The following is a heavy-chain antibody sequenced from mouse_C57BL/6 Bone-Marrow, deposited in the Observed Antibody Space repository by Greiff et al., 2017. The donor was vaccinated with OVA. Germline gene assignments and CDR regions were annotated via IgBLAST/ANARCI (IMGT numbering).Heavy chain of an antibody. CDR2: IYPGDGDT. J-gene: IGHJ2*01. CDR3: ARQEYGYYYSYFDY. CDR1: GYAFSSSW. D-gene: IGHD2-10*02. Sequence: QVQLQQSGPELVKPGASVKISCKASGYAFSSSWMNWVKQRPGKGLEWIGRIYPGDGDTNYNGKFKGKATLTADKSSSTAYMQLSSLTSEDSAVYYCARQEYGYYYSYFDYWGQGTTLTVSS. V-gene: IGHV1-82*01.